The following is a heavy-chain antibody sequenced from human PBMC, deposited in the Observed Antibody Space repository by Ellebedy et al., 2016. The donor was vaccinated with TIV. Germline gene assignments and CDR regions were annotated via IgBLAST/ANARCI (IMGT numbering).Heavy chain of an antibody. V-gene: IGHV3-23*01. CDR2: IIAGGDSL. J-gene: IGHJ4*02. D-gene: IGHD1-1*01. CDR1: GFTFNNYA. Sequence: GESLKISCATSGFTFNNYAMNSVRQAPGTGLELVSTIIAGGDSLYYAASVKGRFSISSDNSKNTVFLKMNSLRAEDTATYYCVGRSYNWGHFDFWGQGALVTVSS. CDR3: VGRSYNWGHFDF.